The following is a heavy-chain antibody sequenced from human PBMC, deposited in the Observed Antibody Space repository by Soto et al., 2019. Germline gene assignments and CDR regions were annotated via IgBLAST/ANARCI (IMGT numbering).Heavy chain of an antibody. CDR3: ARGIHPYYYESGSPASYYYYSGLDV. Sequence: QVQLVQSGAEVKKPGSSVKVSCKASGGTFSTHGITWVRQAPGQGLEWMGGIIPIFGTTTHAQKFQGRVTTTADKSTSTVYMEVSGLRSADTAVYYCARGIHPYYYESGSPASYYYYSGLDVWGQGTTVTVS. D-gene: IGHD3-10*01. J-gene: IGHJ6*02. CDR1: GGTFSTHG. CDR2: IIPIFGTT. V-gene: IGHV1-69*06.